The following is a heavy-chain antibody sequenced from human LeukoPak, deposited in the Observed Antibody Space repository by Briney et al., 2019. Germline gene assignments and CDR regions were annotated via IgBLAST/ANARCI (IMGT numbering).Heavy chain of an antibody. V-gene: IGHV3-11*05. CDR1: GFTFSDYY. CDR2: ISSSSSYT. Sequence: GGSLRLSCAASGFTFSDYYMSWIRQAPGKGLEWISYISSSSSYTNYADSVKGRVTISRDNSKNTLYLQMDSLRAEDTAVYYCARGYGRGMGYWGQGTLVTVSS. CDR3: ARGYGRGMGY. D-gene: IGHD4-17*01. J-gene: IGHJ4*02.